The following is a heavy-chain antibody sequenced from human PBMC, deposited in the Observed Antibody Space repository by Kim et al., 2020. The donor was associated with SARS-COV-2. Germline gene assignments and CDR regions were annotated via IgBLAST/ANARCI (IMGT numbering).Heavy chain of an antibody. Sequence: SETLSLTCTVSGDSISSGAYHWGWIRQPPGKELEWIGSIDDVGDTYYNPSLQSRVTMSVDTSKNRFSLKLISATAADTAAYYCARGLIPSTGAGGFHYWGKGILVSVSS. CDR2: IDDVGDT. CDR3: ARGLIPSTGAGGFHY. V-gene: IGHV4-39*01. J-gene: IGHJ4*02. D-gene: IGHD3-10*01. CDR1: GDSISSGAYH.